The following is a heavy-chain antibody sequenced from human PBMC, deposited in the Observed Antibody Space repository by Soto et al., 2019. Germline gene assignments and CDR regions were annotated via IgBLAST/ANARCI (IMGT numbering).Heavy chain of an antibody. V-gene: IGHV4-31*03. CDR1: GGSISSGGYY. CDR2: IYYSGIP. D-gene: IGHD2-2*01. Sequence: QVQLQESGPGLVKPSQTLSLTCTVSGGSISSGGYYWSWIRQYPGKGLEWIGYIYYSGIPYYNPSLQSRVTISVDMSKNQFSLKLSSVTAADSAVYYCVRGPFCSSTNCYVGSYYYGMDVWGQGTTVTVSS. CDR3: VRGPFCSSTNCYVGSYYYGMDV. J-gene: IGHJ6*02.